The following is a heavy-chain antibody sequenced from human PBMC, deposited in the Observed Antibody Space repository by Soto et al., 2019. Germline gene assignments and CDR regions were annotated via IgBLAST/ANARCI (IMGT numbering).Heavy chain of an antibody. CDR2: IWYDGNNK. V-gene: IGHV3-33*01. Sequence: VQLVESGGGVVQPGRSLRLSCAASGFTFSSYGMHWVRQAPGKGLEWVAVIWYDGNNKYYADSMKGRFTISRDNSKNKLYRQMNRLRAQDTAVYYCARDLHDTTLHSDPSYNAHYGLDVWGQGTKVTVCS. J-gene: IGHJ6*02. D-gene: IGHD1-1*01. CDR1: GFTFSSYG. CDR3: ARDLHDTTLHSDPSYNAHYGLDV.